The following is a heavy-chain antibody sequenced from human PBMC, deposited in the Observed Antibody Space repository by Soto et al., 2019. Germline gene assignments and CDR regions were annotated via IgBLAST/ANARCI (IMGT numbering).Heavy chain of an antibody. Sequence: QVQLQESGPGLVKPSQTLSLTCTVSGGSISSDSHYWNWVRQHPGKGLEWIGFIFYSGNTSYNPYLKSRVTIPADTSKNHFSLKLESVTAADTAIYFGARDSVGNSGGFDFWGRGTLVTVSS. CDR2: IFYSGNT. J-gene: IGHJ4*02. D-gene: IGHD6-13*01. CDR3: ARDSVGNSGGFDF. CDR1: GGSISSDSHY. V-gene: IGHV4-31*03.